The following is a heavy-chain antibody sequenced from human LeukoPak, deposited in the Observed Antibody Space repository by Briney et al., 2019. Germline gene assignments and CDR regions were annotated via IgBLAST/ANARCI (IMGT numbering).Heavy chain of an antibody. Sequence: GGSLRLSCAASGFTFGSYNMNWVRQAPGKGLEWVSSISTCSSYIYYADSVKGRFTISRDNAKKSLYLQMNSLRAGDTAVYYCARDGGDYYDSSGYPFHHWGQGTLVSV. J-gene: IGHJ1*01. CDR1: GFTFGSYN. V-gene: IGHV3-21*01. CDR3: ARDGGDYYDSSGYPFHH. D-gene: IGHD3-22*01. CDR2: ISTCSSYI.